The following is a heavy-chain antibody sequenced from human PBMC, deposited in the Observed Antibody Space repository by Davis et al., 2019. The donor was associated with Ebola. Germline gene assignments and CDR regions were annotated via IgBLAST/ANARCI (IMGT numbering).Heavy chain of an antibody. CDR2: IRSKANSYAT. CDR3: ARLRNYALKTYYFDY. Sequence: GESLKISCAASGFTFSGSAMHWVRQASGKGLEWVGRIRSKANSYATAYAASVKGRFTISRDDSKNTAYLQMNSLRAEDTAVYYCARLRNYALKTYYFDYWGQGTLVTVSS. V-gene: IGHV3-73*01. J-gene: IGHJ4*02. CDR1: GFTFSGSA. D-gene: IGHD4-11*01.